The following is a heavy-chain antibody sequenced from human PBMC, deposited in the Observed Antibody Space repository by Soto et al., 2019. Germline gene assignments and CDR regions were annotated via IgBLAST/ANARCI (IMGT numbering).Heavy chain of an antibody. D-gene: IGHD5-12*01. CDR1: GGSISSSSYY. V-gene: IGHV4-39*01. Sequence: PSETRSRTCPVSGGSISSSSYYWGWIRQPPGRGLECLGSIYYSGSTYYNPSLKSRVTISVDTSKNQFSLKLSSVTAADTAVYYCASVGAHAVRDSGVLGWFDPWGQGTLVTVSS. CDR2: IYYSGST. J-gene: IGHJ5*02. CDR3: ASVGAHAVRDSGVLGWFDP.